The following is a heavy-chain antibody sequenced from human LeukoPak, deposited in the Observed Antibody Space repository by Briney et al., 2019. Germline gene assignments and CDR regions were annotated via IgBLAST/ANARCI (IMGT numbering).Heavy chain of an antibody. Sequence: GASVKVSCKASRGTFSSYAISWVRQAPGQGLEWMGRIIPILGIANYAQKFQGGVTITADKSTSTAYMELSSLRSEDTAVYYCANTVPQTYYYDSSGSRDAFDIWGQGTMVTVSS. J-gene: IGHJ3*02. CDR1: RGTFSSYA. V-gene: IGHV1-69*04. CDR3: ANTVPQTYYYDSSGSRDAFDI. CDR2: IIPILGIA. D-gene: IGHD3-22*01.